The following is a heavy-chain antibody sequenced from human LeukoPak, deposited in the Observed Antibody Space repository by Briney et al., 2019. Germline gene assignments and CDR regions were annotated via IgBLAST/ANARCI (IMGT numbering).Heavy chain of an antibody. J-gene: IGHJ3*02. CDR3: ARRIVGAHFDAFDI. D-gene: IGHD1-26*01. V-gene: IGHV4-39*07. Sequence: PSETLSLTCTVSGGSISSSSYYWGWIRQPPGKGLEWIGYIYYSGSTYYNPSLKSRVTISVDTSKNQFSLKLSSVTAADTAVYYCARRIVGAHFDAFDIWGQGTMVTVSS. CDR2: IYYSGST. CDR1: GGSISSSSYY.